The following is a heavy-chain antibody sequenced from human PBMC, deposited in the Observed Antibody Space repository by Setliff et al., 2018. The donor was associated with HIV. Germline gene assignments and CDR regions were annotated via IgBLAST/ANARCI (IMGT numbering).Heavy chain of an antibody. CDR3: AKDRVGYCSSISCPGGLDY. Sequence: SLRLSCAASGFTFSSYAMSWVRQTPEKGLEWVSIITSGGSTYYADSAKGRFIISRDNSQNKLYLQMYSLRAEDTALYYCAKDRVGYCSSISCPGGLDYWGQGTLVTVSS. CDR2: ITSGGST. D-gene: IGHD2-2*03. CDR1: GFTFSSYA. J-gene: IGHJ4*02. V-gene: IGHV3-23*01.